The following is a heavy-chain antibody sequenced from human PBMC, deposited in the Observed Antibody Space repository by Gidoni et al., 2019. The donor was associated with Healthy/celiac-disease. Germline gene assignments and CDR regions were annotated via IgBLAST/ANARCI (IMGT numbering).Heavy chain of an antibody. CDR3: ARDLLHYDILTGYRSSYGMDV. D-gene: IGHD3-9*01. J-gene: IGHJ6*02. V-gene: IGHV4-59*01. CDR2: IYYSGST. Sequence: QVQLQESGPGLVKPSETLSLTCTVSGGAISSDDWSWIRQPPGKGLEWIGYIYYSGSTNSHPSLKSRVTISVDTSKNQFSLKLSSVTAADTAVYYCARDLLHYDILTGYRSSYGMDVWGQGTTVTVSS. CDR1: GGAISSDD.